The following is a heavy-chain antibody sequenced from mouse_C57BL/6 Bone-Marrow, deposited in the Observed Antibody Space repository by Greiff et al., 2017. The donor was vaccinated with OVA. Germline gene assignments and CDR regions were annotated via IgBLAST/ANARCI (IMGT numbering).Heavy chain of an antibody. CDR2: IYPRSGNT. Sequence: VQLQQSGAELARPGASVKLSCKASGYTFTSYGISWVKQRTGQGLEWIGEIYPRSGNTYYNEKFKGKATLTADKSSSTAYMELRRLTSEDSAVYFCARGGSSYPGWFAYWGQGTLVTVSA. J-gene: IGHJ3*01. CDR1: GYTFTSYG. D-gene: IGHD1-1*01. V-gene: IGHV1-81*01. CDR3: ARGGSSYPGWFAY.